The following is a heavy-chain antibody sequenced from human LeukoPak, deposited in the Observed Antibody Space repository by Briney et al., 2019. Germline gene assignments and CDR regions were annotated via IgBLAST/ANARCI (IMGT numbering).Heavy chain of an antibody. CDR2: INSDGSWT. D-gene: IGHD1-26*01. CDR3: AKDLTPYVGASAD. Sequence: GGSLRLSCAASGNYWMHWVRQVPGKGLVWVSHINSDGSWTSYADSVKGRFTISKDNAKNTVYLQMNSLRAEDTAVYYCAKDLTPYVGASADWGQGTLVTVSS. J-gene: IGHJ4*02. CDR1: GNYW. V-gene: IGHV3-74*01.